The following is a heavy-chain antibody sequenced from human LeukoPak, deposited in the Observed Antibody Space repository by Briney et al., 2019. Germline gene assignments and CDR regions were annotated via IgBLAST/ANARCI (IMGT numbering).Heavy chain of an antibody. CDR2: INHSGST. CDR1: GGTFSGYF. CDR3: AREPVDYGDYDFDY. D-gene: IGHD4-17*01. Sequence: SETLSLTCAVSGGTFSGYFWTWVRQPPGKGLEWIGEINHSGSTDYNPSLKSRVTISVDTSKNQFSLRLSSVTAADTAVYYCAREPVDYGDYDFDYWGQGTLVTVSS. V-gene: IGHV4-34*01. J-gene: IGHJ4*02.